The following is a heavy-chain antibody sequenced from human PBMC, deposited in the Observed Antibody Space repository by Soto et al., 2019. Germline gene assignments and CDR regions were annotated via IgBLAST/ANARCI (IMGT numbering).Heavy chain of an antibody. J-gene: IGHJ4*02. Sequence: EGQLLESGGGLVQPGGSLRLSRAASGFTFSSYAMTWVRQAPGKGLEWVSSISGSGISTYYADSVKGRFTISRDNSKNTLYLQMNSLRAEDAAVYYCAKSAGSNAYYPNDYWGQGTLVTVSS. D-gene: IGHD3-16*01. CDR3: AKSAGSNAYYPNDY. CDR2: ISGSGIST. CDR1: GFTFSSYA. V-gene: IGHV3-23*01.